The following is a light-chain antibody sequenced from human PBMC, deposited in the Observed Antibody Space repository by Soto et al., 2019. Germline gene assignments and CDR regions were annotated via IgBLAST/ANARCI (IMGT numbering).Light chain of an antibody. CDR2: DVR. J-gene: IGLJ1*01. CDR3: SSYTTSNTRQIV. CDR1: SSDVGGYNY. Sequence: QSVLTQPASVSGSPGQSITISCTGTSSDVGGYNYVSWYQHHPGKATKLMIYDVRNRPSGVSNRFSGSKSGNTASLTISGLQPEDEADYYCSSYTTSNTRQIVFGTGTKVTVL. V-gene: IGLV2-14*03.